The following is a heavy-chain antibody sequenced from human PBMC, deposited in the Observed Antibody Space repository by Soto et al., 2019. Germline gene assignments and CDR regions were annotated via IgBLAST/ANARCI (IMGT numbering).Heavy chain of an antibody. CDR1: GFSFSKYA. V-gene: IGHV3-23*01. CDR2: ITGSGGTI. D-gene: IGHD2-21*02. J-gene: IGHJ4*02. CDR3: AKDAVAGDGLWLVSE. Sequence: DVQLLESGGGLVQPGGSLRLSCEASGFSFSKYAMVWVRQAPGKGQEWVSGITGSGGTIEHAASVKGRFTISRDNSKNTVYLQMNSLRAEDTAMYYCAKDAVAGDGLWLVSEWGQKTLVTVS.